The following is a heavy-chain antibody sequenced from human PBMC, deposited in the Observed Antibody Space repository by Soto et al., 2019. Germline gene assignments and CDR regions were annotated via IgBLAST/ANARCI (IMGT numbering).Heavy chain of an antibody. CDR1: GYSFTSYW. J-gene: IGHJ6*02. Sequence: ESLKISCKGSGYSFTSYWIGWVRQMPGKGLEWMGIIYPGDSDTRYSPSFQGQVTISADKSISTAYLQWSSLKASDTAMYYCARAQQWLVRGYYYYGMDVWGQGTTVTVSS. D-gene: IGHD6-19*01. CDR2: IYPGDSDT. CDR3: ARAQQWLVRGYYYYGMDV. V-gene: IGHV5-51*01.